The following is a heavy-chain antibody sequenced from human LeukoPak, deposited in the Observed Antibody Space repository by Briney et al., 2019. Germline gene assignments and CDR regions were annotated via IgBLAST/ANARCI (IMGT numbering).Heavy chain of an antibody. CDR1: GYTFTGYY. D-gene: IGHD1-26*01. CDR2: INPNSGGT. CDR3: ASGGATLLRGDDAFDI. Sequence: GASVKVSCKASGYTFTGYYMHWVRQAPGQGLEWMGWINPNSGGTNYAQKFQGRVTMTRDTSISTAYMELSRRRSDDTAVYYCASGGATLLRGDDAFDIWGQGTMVTVSS. V-gene: IGHV1-2*02. J-gene: IGHJ3*02.